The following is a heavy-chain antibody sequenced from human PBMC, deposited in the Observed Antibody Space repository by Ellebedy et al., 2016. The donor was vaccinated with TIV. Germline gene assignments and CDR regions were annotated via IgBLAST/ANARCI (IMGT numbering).Heavy chain of an antibody. Sequence: SETLSLXCAVYGTSFSRYYWTLIRQPPGKGLEWIGEINRSGSTNYNPSLKSRVTILLDTTKNQFSLKMISVTAADTAVYYCARDRMYYYDSSGSYQYFGMDVWGQGITVTVSS. CDR1: GTSFSRYY. V-gene: IGHV4-34*01. CDR3: ARDRMYYYDSSGSYQYFGMDV. J-gene: IGHJ6*02. CDR2: INRSGST. D-gene: IGHD3-22*01.